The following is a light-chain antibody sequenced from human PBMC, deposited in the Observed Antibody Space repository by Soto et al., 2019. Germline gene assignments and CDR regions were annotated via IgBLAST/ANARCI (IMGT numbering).Light chain of an antibody. V-gene: IGKV1-39*01. CDR1: QSISRY. Sequence: DIQMTQSPSSLSASVGDRVTITCRATQSISRYLNWYQQKTGEAPKLLIYAASSLQRGVPSRFSGSGSGADFTLTIRSLQPEDFVTYFCQQSYSSPYTFGQGTKLEIK. CDR3: QQSYSSPYT. CDR2: AAS. J-gene: IGKJ2*01.